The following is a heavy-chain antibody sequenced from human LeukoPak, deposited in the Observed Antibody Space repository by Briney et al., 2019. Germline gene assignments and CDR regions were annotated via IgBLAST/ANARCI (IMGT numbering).Heavy chain of an antibody. D-gene: IGHD1-26*01. Sequence: GASVKVSCKASGGTFSSYAISWVRQAPGQGLEWMGRIIPILGTANYAQKFQGRVTITADKSTSTAYMELSSLRSEDTAVYYCARDRSGSYYLDAFDIWGQGTMVTVSS. CDR1: GGTFSSYA. V-gene: IGHV1-69*04. CDR2: IIPILGTA. J-gene: IGHJ3*02. CDR3: ARDRSGSYYLDAFDI.